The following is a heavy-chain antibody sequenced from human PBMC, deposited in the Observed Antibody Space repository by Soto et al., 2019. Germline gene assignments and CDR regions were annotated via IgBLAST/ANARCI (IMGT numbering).Heavy chain of an antibody. CDR3: ARVGVLGPWYYGMDV. J-gene: IGHJ6*02. Sequence: SETLSLTCTVSGGSISSYYWSRIRQPPGKGLEWIGYIYYSGSTNYNPSLKSRVTISVDTSKNQFSLKLSSVTAADTAVYYCARVGVLGPWYYGMDVWGQGTTVTVSS. CDR1: GGSISSYY. CDR2: IYYSGST. V-gene: IGHV4-59*01. D-gene: IGHD3-10*01.